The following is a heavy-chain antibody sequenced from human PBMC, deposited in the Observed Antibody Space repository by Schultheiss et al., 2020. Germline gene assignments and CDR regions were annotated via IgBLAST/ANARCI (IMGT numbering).Heavy chain of an antibody. CDR2: IYTSGST. J-gene: IGHJ6*02. CDR3: ARSVGGMDV. V-gene: IGHV4-61*02. Sequence: SETLSLTCTVSGGSISSGSYYWSWIRQPPGKGLEWIGRIYTSGSTNYNPSLKSRVTISVDTSKNQFSLKLSSVTAADTAVYYCARSVGGMDVWGQGTTVTVSS. D-gene: IGHD3-10*01. CDR1: GGSISSGSYY.